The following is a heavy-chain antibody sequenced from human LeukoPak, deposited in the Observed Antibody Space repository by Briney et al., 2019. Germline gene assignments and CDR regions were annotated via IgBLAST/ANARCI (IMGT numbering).Heavy chain of an antibody. CDR3: ARDRGPGAFDI. CDR1: GFTFSSYS. D-gene: IGHD3-10*01. Sequence: GGSLRLSCAASGFTFSSYSMNWVRQAPGKGLEWVSSISSSSSYIYYADSVKGRFTISRDNAKNSLYLQMNSLRAEDTAVYYRARDRGPGAFDIWGQGTMVTVSS. V-gene: IGHV3-21*01. J-gene: IGHJ3*02. CDR2: ISSSSSYI.